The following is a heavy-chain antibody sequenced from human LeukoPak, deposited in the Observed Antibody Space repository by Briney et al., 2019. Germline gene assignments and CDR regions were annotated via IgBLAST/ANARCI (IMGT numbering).Heavy chain of an antibody. Sequence: GESLKISCKGSGYSFTSYWIGWVRQVPGKGLERMGIIYPGDSDTRYSPSFQGQVTISADKSISTAYLQWSSLKASDTAMYYCARKSHSSSWTHFDYWGQGTLVAVSS. J-gene: IGHJ4*02. CDR1: GYSFTSYW. V-gene: IGHV5-51*01. D-gene: IGHD6-13*01. CDR3: ARKSHSSSWTHFDY. CDR2: IYPGDSDT.